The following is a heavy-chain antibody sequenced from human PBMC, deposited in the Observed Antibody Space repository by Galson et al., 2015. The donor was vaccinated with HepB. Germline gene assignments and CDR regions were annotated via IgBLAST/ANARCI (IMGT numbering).Heavy chain of an antibody. D-gene: IGHD2-8*01. J-gene: IGHJ6*02. Sequence: SVKVSCKASGGTFNRYSISWVRQAPGQGLEWMGGIIPIFGTANYAQKFQGRVTITADESTSTAYMELNRLRSEDTAVYYCAVLVLVVENYYGMDVWGLGTTVIVSS. CDR2: IIPIFGTA. CDR3: AVLVLVVENYYGMDV. CDR1: GGTFNRYS. V-gene: IGHV1-69*13.